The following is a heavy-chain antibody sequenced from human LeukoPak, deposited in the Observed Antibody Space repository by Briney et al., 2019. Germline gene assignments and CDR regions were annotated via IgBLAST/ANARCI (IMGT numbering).Heavy chain of an antibody. CDR1: GFTFSSYA. D-gene: IGHD3-22*01. J-gene: IGHJ3*02. V-gene: IGHV3-23*01. CDR3: ARDTGRYDSSGNDAFDI. CDR2: FSGSGGST. Sequence: GGSLRLSCAASGFTFSSYAMSWVRQAPGKGLECISGFSGSGGSTYYADSVKGRFTISRDNAKNSLYLQMNSLRAEDTAVYYCARDTGRYDSSGNDAFDIWGQGTMVTVSS.